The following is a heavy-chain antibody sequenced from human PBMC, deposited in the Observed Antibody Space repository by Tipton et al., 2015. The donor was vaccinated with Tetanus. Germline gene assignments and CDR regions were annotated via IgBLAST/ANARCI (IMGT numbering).Heavy chain of an antibody. V-gene: IGHV3-21*01. CDR1: GFTFNTYS. D-gene: IGHD5-18*01. J-gene: IGHJ6*02. CDR3: ARPIQGSYAMHA. CDR2: ISSSSNYI. Sequence: SLRLSCATSGFTFNTYSLNWVRQAPGRGLEWVSSISSSSNYISYAESVKGRFTVSRDNAKKSMFLQMINLRAEDTAIYYCARPIQGSYAMHAWGQGTTVIVSS.